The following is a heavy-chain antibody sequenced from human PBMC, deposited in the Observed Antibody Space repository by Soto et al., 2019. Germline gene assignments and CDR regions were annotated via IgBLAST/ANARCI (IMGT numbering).Heavy chain of an antibody. Sequence: EVQLLESGGGLVQPGGSLRLSCAASGFTFSSYAMTWVRQAPGSGLEWVSGISSSGGTTYYADSVKGRFISSRDNSKNTLYLQMNSLRAEDTAIYSCAKDREYGGSSWYYFDFWGHGTLVTVSS. V-gene: IGHV3-23*01. D-gene: IGHD6-13*01. J-gene: IGHJ4*01. CDR2: ISSSGGTT. CDR3: AKDREYGGSSWYYFDF. CDR1: GFTFSSYA.